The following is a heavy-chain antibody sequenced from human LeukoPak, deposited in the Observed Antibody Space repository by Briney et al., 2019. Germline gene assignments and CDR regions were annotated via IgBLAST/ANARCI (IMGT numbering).Heavy chain of an antibody. CDR1: GFTFSNYA. V-gene: IGHV3-23*01. CDR3: AKDLDSSGYYTSDP. Sequence: GGSLRLSCAASGFTFSNYAMNWVRQAPGKGLEWVSLISTSGNTHYADSVKGRFIISRDNSQSTLYLQMNSLREDDTAVYFCAKDLDSSGYYTSDPWGQGILVTVSS. D-gene: IGHD3-22*01. CDR2: ISTSGNT. J-gene: IGHJ5*02.